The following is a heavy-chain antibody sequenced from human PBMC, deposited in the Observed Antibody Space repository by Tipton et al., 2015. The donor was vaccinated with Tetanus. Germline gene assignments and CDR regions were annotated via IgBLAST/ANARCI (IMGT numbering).Heavy chain of an antibody. D-gene: IGHD6-13*01. CDR1: GGSISSSPYF. CDR3: ACNPNIAAAGTGEDSGWFDP. Sequence: LRLSCTVSGGSISSSPYFWNWIRQQPGKGPEWVGYIYYSGGTFYNPSLKSRVTISVDTSKNQFSLKLSSVTAADTAVYYCACNPNIAAAGTGEDSGWFDPWGQGTLVTVSS. J-gene: IGHJ5*02. CDR2: IYYSGGT. V-gene: IGHV4-31*02.